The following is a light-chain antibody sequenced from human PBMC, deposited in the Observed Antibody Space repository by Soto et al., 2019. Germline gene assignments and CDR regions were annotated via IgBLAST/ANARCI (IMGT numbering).Light chain of an antibody. Sequence: DSQRAESRSTVYASVGHSVTITCRASQSISTWLAWYQQKPGKSPKLLIYDASSLESGVPSRFSGSGSGTEFTLTISSMPPDDFAPYFCNQYNSYGTFGKGTRWIS. J-gene: IGKJ4*01. CDR2: DAS. V-gene: IGKV1-5*01. CDR1: QSISTW. CDR3: NQYNSYGT.